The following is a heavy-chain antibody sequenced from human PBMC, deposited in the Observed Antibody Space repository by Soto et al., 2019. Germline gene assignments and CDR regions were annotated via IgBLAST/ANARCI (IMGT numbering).Heavy chain of an antibody. J-gene: IGHJ4*02. CDR2: IYYSGST. D-gene: IGHD4-17*01. Sequence: QVQLQESGPGLVKPSETLSLTCTVSGGSISSYYWSWIRQPPGKGLEWIGYIYYSGSTNYNPSLTSXAXTXLDTSKNQFSLKLSSVTAADTAVYYCARRYGASFDYWGQGTLVTVSS. CDR3: ARRYGASFDY. CDR1: GGSISSYY. V-gene: IGHV4-59*01.